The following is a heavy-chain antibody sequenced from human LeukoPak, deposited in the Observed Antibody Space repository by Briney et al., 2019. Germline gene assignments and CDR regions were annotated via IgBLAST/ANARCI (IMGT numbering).Heavy chain of an antibody. CDR3: ARDGNSGYDPDAFDI. J-gene: IGHJ3*02. Sequence: GGSLRLSCAASEFTFSSYEMNWVRQAPGKGLEGVSYISSSGSTIYYADSVKGRFTISRDNPKNSLYLQMNSLRAEDTAVYYCARDGNSGYDPDAFDIWXQGTMVTVSS. CDR1: EFTFSSYE. D-gene: IGHD5-12*01. V-gene: IGHV3-48*03. CDR2: ISSSGSTI.